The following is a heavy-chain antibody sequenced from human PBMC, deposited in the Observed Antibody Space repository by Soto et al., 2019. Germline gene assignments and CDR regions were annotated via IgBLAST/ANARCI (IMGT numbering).Heavy chain of an antibody. CDR2: ISYDGSNK. J-gene: IGHJ6*02. Sequence: GSLRLSCEASGFNFIIYARSWVRQATGKGLEWVAVISYDGSNKYYADSVKGRFTISRDNSKNTLYLQMNSLRAEDTAVYYCANNDYYGSGSYYRYYGMDVWGQGTTVTVSS. D-gene: IGHD3-10*01. CDR3: ANNDYYGSGSYYRYYGMDV. CDR1: GFNFIIYA. V-gene: IGHV3-30*18.